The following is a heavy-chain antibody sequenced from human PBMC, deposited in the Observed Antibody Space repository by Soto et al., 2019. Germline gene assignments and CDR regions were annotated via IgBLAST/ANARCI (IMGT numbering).Heavy chain of an antibody. CDR1: GFSFSDSA. CDR2: IRSKSNNYAT. J-gene: IGHJ4*02. Sequence: PGGSLSLSCAASGFSFSDSAMHWVRQASGKGLEWVGRIRSKSNNYATEYHASVKGRFTISRDDSKNTAYLQMNSLKTEDTAFYYCTRHLVDFWGQGTLVTVSS. V-gene: IGHV3-73*01. CDR3: TRHLVDF.